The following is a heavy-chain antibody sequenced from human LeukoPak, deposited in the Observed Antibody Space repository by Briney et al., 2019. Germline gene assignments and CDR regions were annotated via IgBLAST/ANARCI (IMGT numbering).Heavy chain of an antibody. V-gene: IGHV3-48*03. D-gene: IGHD2-15*01. CDR2: ISSSGSSI. Sequence: GGSLRLSCAVSGFTFSSFEMNWVRQAPGKGLEWVSYISSSGSSIYYADSVKGRFTISRDNAKNSLYLQMNSLGAGDTAVYYCARACGASCYAVDYYYYGMDVWGQGTTVTVSS. CDR3: ARACGASCYAVDYYYYGMDV. CDR1: GFTFSSFE. J-gene: IGHJ6*02.